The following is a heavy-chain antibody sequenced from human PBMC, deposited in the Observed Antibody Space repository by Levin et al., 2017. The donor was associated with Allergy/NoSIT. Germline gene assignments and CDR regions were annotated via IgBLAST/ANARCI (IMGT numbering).Heavy chain of an antibody. CDR3: ARGTERDYVWGSYRPLDY. V-gene: IGHV1-18*01. Sequence: GESLKISCEASGYTFTTYGISWVRQAPGQGLEWMGWISAYNGNTNYAQKLRGRVTMTTDTSTSTAYMELRSLRSDDTAVYYCARGTERDYVWGSYRPLDYWGQGTLVTVSS. D-gene: IGHD3-16*02. J-gene: IGHJ4*02. CDR2: ISAYNGNT. CDR1: GYTFTTYG.